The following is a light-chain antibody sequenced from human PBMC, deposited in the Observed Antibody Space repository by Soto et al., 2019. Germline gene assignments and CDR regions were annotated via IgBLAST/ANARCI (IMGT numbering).Light chain of an antibody. CDR2: SNN. Sequence: QSVLTQPPSASGTLGQRGTISCSGSISNIGSNPVNWYQQLPGTAPKRLIYSNNQRLSGVPDRFSGSKSGTSASLAISGLQSEDEADYYCAAWDDSLNGRVFGGGTKLTVL. V-gene: IGLV1-44*01. CDR1: ISNIGSNP. J-gene: IGLJ3*02. CDR3: AAWDDSLNGRV.